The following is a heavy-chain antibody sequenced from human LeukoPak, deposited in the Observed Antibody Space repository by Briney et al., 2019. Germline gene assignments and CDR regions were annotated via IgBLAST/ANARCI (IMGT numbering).Heavy chain of an antibody. V-gene: IGHV3-21*01. Sequence: PGGSLRLSCAASGFTFSSYSMNWVRQALGKGLEWVSCISSSSSYIYYADSVKGRFTISRDNARNSLYLRMNSLRAEDTAVYYCARRAGKHIDYWGQGTLVTVSS. CDR2: ISSSSSYI. CDR1: GFTFSSYS. CDR3: ARRAGKHIDY. J-gene: IGHJ4*02.